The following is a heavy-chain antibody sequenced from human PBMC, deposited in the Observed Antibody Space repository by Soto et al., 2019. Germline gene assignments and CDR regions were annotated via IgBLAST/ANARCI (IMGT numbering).Heavy chain of an antibody. CDR2: IYYSGST. V-gene: IGHV4-39*01. CDR3: ARRYSGYVDYGMDV. J-gene: IGHJ6*02. D-gene: IGHD5-12*01. Sequence: SETLSLTCTVSGGSISSSSYYWGWIRQPPGKGLEWIGSIYYSGSTYYNPSLKSRVTISVDTSKNQFSLKLSSVTAADTAVYYCARRYSGYVDYGMDVWGQGTTVTVSS. CDR1: GGSISSSSYY.